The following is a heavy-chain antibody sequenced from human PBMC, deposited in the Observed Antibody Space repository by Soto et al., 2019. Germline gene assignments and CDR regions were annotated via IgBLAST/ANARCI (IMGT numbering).Heavy chain of an antibody. CDR1: GFTFSSYA. J-gene: IGHJ6*02. CDR3: ARDTAVLVPAAYYYGMDV. V-gene: IGHV3-30-3*01. Sequence: QVQLVESGGGVVQPGRSLRLSCAASGFTFSSYAMHWVRQAPGKGLEWVAVISYDGSNKYYADSVKGRFTISRDNSKNTLYLQMNSLRAEDTAVYYCARDTAVLVPAAYYYGMDVWGQGTTVTVSS. D-gene: IGHD2-2*01. CDR2: ISYDGSNK.